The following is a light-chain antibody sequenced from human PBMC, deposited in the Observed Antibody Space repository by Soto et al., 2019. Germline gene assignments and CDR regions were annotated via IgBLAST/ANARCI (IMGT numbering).Light chain of an antibody. J-gene: IGLJ2*01. CDR2: EVN. V-gene: IGLV2-14*01. Sequence: QSALTQPASVSGSPGQSITISCSGTNSDIGAFNYVSWYQQHPHKAPKLFIYEVNKRPSGVSNRFSGSKSGITASLTISGAQAEDEADYYCSSYTDISTVIFGGGTKLTVL. CDR3: SSYTDISTVI. CDR1: NSDIGAFNY.